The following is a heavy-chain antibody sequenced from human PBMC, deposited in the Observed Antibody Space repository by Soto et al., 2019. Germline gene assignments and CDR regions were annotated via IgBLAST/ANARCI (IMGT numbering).Heavy chain of an antibody. CDR3: AKDRDARYYYDSSGYLDY. CDR2: ISGSGGST. V-gene: IGHV3-23*01. Sequence: AGGSLRLSCAASGFTFSSYAMSWVRQAPGKGLEWVSAISGSGGSTYYADSVKGRFTISRDNSKNTLYLQMNSLRAEDTAVYYCAKDRDARYYYDSSGYLDYWGQGTLVTVSS. J-gene: IGHJ4*02. D-gene: IGHD3-22*01. CDR1: GFTFSSYA.